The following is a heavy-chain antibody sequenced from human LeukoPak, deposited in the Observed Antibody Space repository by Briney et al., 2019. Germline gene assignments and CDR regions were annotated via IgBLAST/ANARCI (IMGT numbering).Heavy chain of an antibody. CDR1: GGSFSGYY. CDR2: INHSGST. V-gene: IGHV4-34*01. J-gene: IGHJ4*02. Sequence: PSETLSLTCAVYGGSFSGYYWSWIRQPPGKGLEWIGEINHSGSTNYNPSLKSRVTISVDTSKNQFSLKLSSVTAADTAVYYCARSLRAPATKIYFDYWGQGTLVTVSS. CDR3: ARSLRAPATKIYFDY. D-gene: IGHD2-2*01.